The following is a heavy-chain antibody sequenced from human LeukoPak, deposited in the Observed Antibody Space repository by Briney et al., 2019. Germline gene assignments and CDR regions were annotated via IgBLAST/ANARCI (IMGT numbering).Heavy chain of an antibody. CDR3: TRGGGRGVDY. D-gene: IGHD3-10*01. Sequence: GGSLRLSCAASGFTFDDYAMHWVRQAPGKGLVWVSRINSDGSSTNYADSVKGRFTISRDNAKNTLYLQMNSLRAEDTAVYYCTRGGGRGVDYWGQGTLVTVSS. J-gene: IGHJ4*02. CDR2: INSDGSST. V-gene: IGHV3-74*01. CDR1: GFTFDDYA.